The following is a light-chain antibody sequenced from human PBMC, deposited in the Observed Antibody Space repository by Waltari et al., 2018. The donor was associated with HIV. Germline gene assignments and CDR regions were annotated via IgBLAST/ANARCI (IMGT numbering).Light chain of an antibody. J-gene: IGKJ2*01. CDR2: WAS. CDR1: QSLLYSSDNKNC. CDR3: HQYCNTPYT. Sequence: DIVMTQSPDSLVVSLGERATINCKSSQSLLYSSDNKNCLAWFHQKPGQPPRLLIYWASTREAGVPDRVSGSGSGTNFTLTISSLQAEDVAGYYCHQYCNTPYTFGQGTKVEIK. V-gene: IGKV4-1*01.